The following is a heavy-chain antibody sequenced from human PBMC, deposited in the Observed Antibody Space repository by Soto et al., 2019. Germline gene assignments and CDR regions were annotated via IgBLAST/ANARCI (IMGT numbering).Heavy chain of an antibody. J-gene: IGHJ6*02. V-gene: IGHV3-72*01. CDR3: TRDFAAGIPRGFDV. Sequence: EVQLVESGGGLVQPGGSLRLSCAASGFTSSDHYMDWVRQAPGKGLEWVGRIRNKANSYTTEYGATVKGRFTISGDESKNATYLQMNSLKTGDTAVYYCTRDFAAGIPRGFDVWGQGITVTVSS. CDR1: GFTSSDHY. CDR2: IRNKANSYTT. D-gene: IGHD2-21*02.